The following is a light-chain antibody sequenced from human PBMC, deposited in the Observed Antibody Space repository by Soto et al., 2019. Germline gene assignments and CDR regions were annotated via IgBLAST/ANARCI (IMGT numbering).Light chain of an antibody. V-gene: IGLV2-8*01. CDR3: SAYAGSNTVV. Sequence: QSALTQPPSASGSPGQSVTISCTVTSSDVGRYNFVSWYQQHPGKAPKLMIYEVSERPSGVPDRFSCSKSGDTASLIVSVLQAEEEAAYYCSAYAGSNTVVFGGGTKLTVL. J-gene: IGLJ2*01. CDR1: SSDVGRYNF. CDR2: EVS.